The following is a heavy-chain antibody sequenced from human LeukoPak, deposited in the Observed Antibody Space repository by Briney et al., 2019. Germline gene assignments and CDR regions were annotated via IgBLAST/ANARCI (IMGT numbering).Heavy chain of an antibody. CDR1: GGSISSSSYT. J-gene: IGHJ5*02. Sequence: SETLSLTCTVSGGSISSSSYTWGWIRQPPGKGLEWIGTIYYTGNTYYNPSLKSRVTISVDTSKNQFSLKLSSVTAADTAVYYCARLLLYTSSWYPGWFDPWGQGTLVTVSS. D-gene: IGHD6-13*01. CDR2: IYYTGNT. V-gene: IGHV4-39*01. CDR3: ARLLLYTSSWYPGWFDP.